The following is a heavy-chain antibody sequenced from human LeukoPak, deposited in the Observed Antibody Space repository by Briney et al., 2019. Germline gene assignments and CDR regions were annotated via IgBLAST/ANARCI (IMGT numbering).Heavy chain of an antibody. CDR2: ISSSSRYI. CDR1: GFTFSSYS. CDR3: GRDEASGYVYYYDYGMDV. D-gene: IGHD5-12*01. V-gene: IGHV3-21*01. J-gene: IGHJ6*02. Sequence: PGGSLRLSCAASGFTFSSYSMNWVRPAPGKGLEWVASISSSSRYIYYADSVKGRFTISRDNAKNSLYLQMNSLRAEDTAVYYCGRDEASGYVYYYDYGMDVWGQGTTVTVSS.